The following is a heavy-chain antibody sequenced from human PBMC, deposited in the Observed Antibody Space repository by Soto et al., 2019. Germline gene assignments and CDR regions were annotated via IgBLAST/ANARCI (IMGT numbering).Heavy chain of an antibody. D-gene: IGHD2-15*01. CDR1: GFNFNRYT. CDR2: ISSSGYI. J-gene: IGHJ6*02. V-gene: IGHV3-21*01. CDR3: ARDCSGGSCYPGMDV. Sequence: EVQLVESGGGLVKPGGSLRLSCAASGFNFNRYTINWVRQAPGKRLEWLSSISSSGYIFSTDSVRGRFTISRDNATNSVYLQIHSLRAEDTAVYFCARDCSGGSCYPGMDVWGQGTTVTVSS.